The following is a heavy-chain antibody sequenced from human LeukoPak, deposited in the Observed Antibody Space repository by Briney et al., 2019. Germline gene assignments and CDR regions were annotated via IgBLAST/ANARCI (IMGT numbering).Heavy chain of an antibody. CDR2: IYYSGST. V-gene: IGHV4-39*01. Sequence: SETLSLTCTVSGGSISSSSYYWGGIRQPPGKGLEGIGSIYYSGSTYYNPSLKSRVTISVDTSKNQFSLKLSSVTAADTAVYYCARQVTFGCAYAYYFDYWGQGSLVTVSS. CDR1: GGSISSSSYY. D-gene: IGHD3-16*01. CDR3: ARQVTFGCAYAYYFDY. J-gene: IGHJ4*02.